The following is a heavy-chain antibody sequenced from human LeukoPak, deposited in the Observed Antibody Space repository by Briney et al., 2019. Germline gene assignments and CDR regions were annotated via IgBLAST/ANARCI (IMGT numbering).Heavy chain of an antibody. D-gene: IGHD1-26*01. CDR1: GGSIRSSTYN. CDR3: ARTGGSFYFYYYTDV. CDR2: IHYTGST. Sequence: SETLSLTCTVSGGSIRSSTYNWGWIRQPPGKGLECIGSIHYTGSTYYNPSLKSRVTISVDTSNNQFSLKLSSVTAADTAVYYCARTGGSFYFYYYTDVWGKGTTVTVSS. V-gene: IGHV4-39*07. J-gene: IGHJ6*03.